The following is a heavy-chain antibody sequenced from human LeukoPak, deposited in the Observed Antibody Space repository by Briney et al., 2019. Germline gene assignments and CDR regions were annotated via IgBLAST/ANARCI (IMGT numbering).Heavy chain of an antibody. D-gene: IGHD3-3*01. CDR1: GGSISSGGYY. J-gene: IGHJ6*02. V-gene: IGHV4-31*03. CDR3: ARLRLTNLDVRFLEWLPRHYYGMDV. Sequence: SETLSLTCTVSGGSISSGGYYWSWIRQHPGKGLEWIGYIYYSGSTYYNPSLKSRVTISVDTSKNQFSLKLSSVTAADTAVYYCARLRLTNLDVRFLEWLPRHYYGMDVWGQGTTVTVSS. CDR2: IYYSGST.